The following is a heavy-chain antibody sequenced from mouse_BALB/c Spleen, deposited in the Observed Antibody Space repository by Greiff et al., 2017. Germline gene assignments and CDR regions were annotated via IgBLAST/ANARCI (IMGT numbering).Heavy chain of an antibody. V-gene: IGHV4-1*02. CDR2: INPDSSTI. D-gene: IGHD1-2*01. Sequence: EVKLMESGGGLVQPGGSLKLSCAASGFDFSRYWMSWVRQAPGKGLEWIGEINPDSSTINYTPSLKDKFIISRDNAKNTLYLQMSKVRSEDTALYYCARPVYGGAMDYWGQGTSVTVSS. CDR3: ARPVYGGAMDY. J-gene: IGHJ4*01. CDR1: GFDFSRYW.